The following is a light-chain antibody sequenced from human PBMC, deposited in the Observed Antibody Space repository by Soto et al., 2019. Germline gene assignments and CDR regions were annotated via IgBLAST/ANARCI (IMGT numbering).Light chain of an antibody. CDR2: SNT. CDR3: QAYDSSLTGSI. CDR1: SSHLVPGFD. V-gene: IGLV1-40*01. Sequence: QSVLTQPPSVSVAPGQPVTIAHTASSSHLVPGFDAHSYQHLPSKAPKLVVSSNTLRTSGLADRLSGFKSGSSASLAVNGLQAEDDADYDCQAYDSSLTGSIFGSGTKVTV. J-gene: IGLJ1*01.